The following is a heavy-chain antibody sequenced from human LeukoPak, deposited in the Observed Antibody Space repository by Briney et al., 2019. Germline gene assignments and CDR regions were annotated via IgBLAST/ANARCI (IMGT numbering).Heavy chain of an antibody. D-gene: IGHD3-16*01. CDR3: ATWGGSDGMDV. CDR2: FDPEDGET. V-gene: IGHV1-24*01. Sequence: EASVKVSCKVSGYTLTELSMHWVRQAPGKGLAWMGGFDPEDGETIYAQKFQGRVTMTEDTSTDTAYMELSSLRSEDTAVYYCATWGGSDGMDVWGQGTTVTVSS. CDR1: GYTLTELS. J-gene: IGHJ6*02.